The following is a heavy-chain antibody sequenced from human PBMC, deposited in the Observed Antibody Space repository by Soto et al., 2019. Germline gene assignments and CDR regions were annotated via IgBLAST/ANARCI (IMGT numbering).Heavy chain of an antibody. Sequence: GESLKISCKGSGYSFTSYWIGWVRQMPGKGLEWMGIIYPGDSDTRYSPSFQGQVTISADKSISTAYLQWSSLKASDTAMYYCASNGGYSGYHYYYYMDVWGKGTTVTVSS. V-gene: IGHV5-51*01. J-gene: IGHJ6*03. CDR3: ASNGGYSGYHYYYYMDV. D-gene: IGHD5-12*01. CDR1: GYSFTSYW. CDR2: IYPGDSDT.